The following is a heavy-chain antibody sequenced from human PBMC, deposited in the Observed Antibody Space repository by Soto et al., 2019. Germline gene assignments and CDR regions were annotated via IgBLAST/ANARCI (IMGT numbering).Heavy chain of an antibody. CDR1: GYTVTSYG. Sequence: QVQLVQSGAEVKKPGASVKVSCKASGYTVTSYGISWVRQAPGQGLEWMGWISAYNGNTNYAQKLQGRVTMTTDTSTSTAYMELRSLRSDDTAVYYCARVGGIGYCSGGSCHTYNAFDIWGQGTMVTVSS. V-gene: IGHV1-18*01. CDR2: ISAYNGNT. J-gene: IGHJ3*02. CDR3: ARVGGIGYCSGGSCHTYNAFDI. D-gene: IGHD2-15*01.